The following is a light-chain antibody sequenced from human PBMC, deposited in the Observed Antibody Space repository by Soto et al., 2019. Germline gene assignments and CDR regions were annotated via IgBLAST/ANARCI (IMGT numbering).Light chain of an antibody. Sequence: EIVMTQSPATLSVSPGERATLSCRASQSVSSNLAWYQQNPGQAPRHLIYGASTRATGIPARLSGSGSETEFTLTISSLPSADFAVYYCQHYTNRPPWTFGQPTKVELK. CDR3: QHYTNRPPWT. J-gene: IGKJ1*01. V-gene: IGKV3-15*01. CDR1: QSVSSN. CDR2: GAS.